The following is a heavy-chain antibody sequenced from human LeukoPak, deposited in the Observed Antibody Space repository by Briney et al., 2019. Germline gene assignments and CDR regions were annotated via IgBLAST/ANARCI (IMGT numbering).Heavy chain of an antibody. CDR1: GFTFSSYG. Sequence: HGGSLRLSCAASGFTFSSYGMHWVRQAPGKGLEWVAVIWYDGSNKYYADSVKGRFTISRDNSKNTLYLQMNSLRAEDTAVYYCARDRGFIVVVPAAFDYWGQGTLVTVSS. D-gene: IGHD2-2*01. CDR3: ARDRGFIVVVPAAFDY. V-gene: IGHV3-33*01. CDR2: IWYDGSNK. J-gene: IGHJ4*02.